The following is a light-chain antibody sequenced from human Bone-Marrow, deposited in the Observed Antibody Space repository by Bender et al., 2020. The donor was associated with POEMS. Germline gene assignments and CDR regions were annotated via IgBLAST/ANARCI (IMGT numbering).Light chain of an antibody. J-gene: IGLJ2*01. Sequence: QSALTQPASVSGSPGQSITISCAGTSTDVGGYNLVSWYQHHPDKAPKLIIYEGSKRPSGVSNRFSGSKSGNTASLTVSWLQAEDEADYYCCSYAGSNTYIFGGGTKLTVL. CDR2: EGS. V-gene: IGLV2-23*01. CDR3: CSYAGSNTYI. CDR1: STDVGGYNL.